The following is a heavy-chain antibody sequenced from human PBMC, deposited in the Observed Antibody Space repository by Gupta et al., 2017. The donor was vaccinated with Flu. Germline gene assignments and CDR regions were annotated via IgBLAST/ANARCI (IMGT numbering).Heavy chain of an antibody. J-gene: IGHJ6*02. CDR2: ASGSGEGT. CDR1: A. Sequence: AMSGVRKAPGKGLEWVSVASGSGEGTYYADSVRGRFSIFRDNSKNTMYLQMSSLRAEDTAIYYCAKDKEPYTVGYLYGLDVWGQGTTVTVSS. V-gene: IGHV3-23*01. D-gene: IGHD3-22*01. CDR3: AKDKEPYTVGYLYGLDV.